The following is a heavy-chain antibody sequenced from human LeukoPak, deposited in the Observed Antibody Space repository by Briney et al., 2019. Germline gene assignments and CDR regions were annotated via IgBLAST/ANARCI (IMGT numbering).Heavy chain of an antibody. D-gene: IGHD6-19*01. J-gene: IGHJ4*02. CDR3: ARGPYTSGVYRLDY. CDR2: IKTDGTTT. CDR1: GFTFSSYW. Sequence: PGGSLRLSCAASGFTFSSYWMYLVRQVPWEGLLWVSRIKTDGTTTNYADSVKGRFTVSRDNAKNTLYLQMNSLRAEDTAVYYCARGPYTSGVYRLDYWGQGTLVTVSS. V-gene: IGHV3-74*01.